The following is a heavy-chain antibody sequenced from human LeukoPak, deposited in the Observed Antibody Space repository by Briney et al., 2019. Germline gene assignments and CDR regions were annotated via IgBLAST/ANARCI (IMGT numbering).Heavy chain of an antibody. D-gene: IGHD5-18*01. CDR2: IWYDGSNK. CDR1: GFTFSSYG. V-gene: IGHV3-33*01. CDR3: ARGPNTAMVAEYFQH. J-gene: IGHJ1*01. Sequence: GRSLRLSCAASGFTFSSYGMHWVRQAPGKGLEWVAVIWYDGSNKYYADSVKGRFTISRDNSKNTPYLQMNSLRAEDTAVYYCARGPNTAMVAEYFQHWGQGTLVTVSS.